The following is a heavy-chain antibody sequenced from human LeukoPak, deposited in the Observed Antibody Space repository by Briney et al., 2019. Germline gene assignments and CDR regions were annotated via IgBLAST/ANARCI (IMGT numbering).Heavy chain of an antibody. J-gene: IGHJ3*02. V-gene: IGHV4-34*01. D-gene: IGHD5-24*01. CDR2: INHSGST. CDR3: ARVGGDGDAFDI. Sequence: SETLSLTCAVYGGSFSGYYWSWIRQPPGKGLEWIGEINHSGSTNYNPSLKSRVTISVDTSKNQFSLKLSSVTAADTAVYYCARVGGDGDAFDIWGQGTMVTVSS. CDR1: GGSFSGYY.